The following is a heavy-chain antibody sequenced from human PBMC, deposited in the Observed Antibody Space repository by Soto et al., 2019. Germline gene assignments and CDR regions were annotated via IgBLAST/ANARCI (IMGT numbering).Heavy chain of an antibody. CDR1: GGTFSSYA. Sequence: GASVKVSCKASGGTFSSYAISWVRQAPGQGLEWMGGIIPIFGTANYAQKFQGRVTITADKSTSTAYMELSSLRSEDTAVYYCARDIYSGSGFDYWGQGTLVTVS. CDR3: ARDIYSGSGFDY. D-gene: IGHD5-12*01. V-gene: IGHV1-69*06. J-gene: IGHJ4*02. CDR2: IIPIFGTA.